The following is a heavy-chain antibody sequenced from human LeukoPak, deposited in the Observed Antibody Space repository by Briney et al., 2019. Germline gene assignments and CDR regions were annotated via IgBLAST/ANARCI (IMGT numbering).Heavy chain of an antibody. CDR1: GFTLSSYS. J-gene: IGHJ4*02. D-gene: IGHD5-12*01. CDR2: ISSSSSYI. CDR3: AREDGYDSGLDY. V-gene: IGHV3-21*01. Sequence: PGGSLRLSCAASGFTLSSYSMNWVRQAPGKGLEWVSSISSSSSYIYYADSVKGRFTISRDNAKNSLYLQMNSLRAEDTAVYYCAREDGYDSGLDYWGQGTLVTVSS.